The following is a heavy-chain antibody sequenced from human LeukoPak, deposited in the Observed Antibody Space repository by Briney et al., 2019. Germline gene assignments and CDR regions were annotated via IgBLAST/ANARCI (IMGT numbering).Heavy chain of an antibody. CDR3: ARDGLAAATLHWCFDL. CDR2: IIPIFGTA. Sequence: RGASVKVSCKASGGTFSSYAISWVRQAPGQGLEWMGGIIPIFGTANYAQKFQGRVTITADKSTSTAYMELSSLRSEDTAVYYCARDGLAAATLHWCFDLWGRGTLVTASS. D-gene: IGHD2-15*01. J-gene: IGHJ2*01. V-gene: IGHV1-69*06. CDR1: GGTFSSYA.